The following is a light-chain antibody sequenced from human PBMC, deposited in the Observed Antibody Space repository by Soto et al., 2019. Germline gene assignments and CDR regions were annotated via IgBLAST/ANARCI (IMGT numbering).Light chain of an antibody. CDR2: RAS. CDR3: QQFDSYPLT. CDR1: QDINRY. J-gene: IGKJ4*01. V-gene: IGKV1-9*01. Sequence: IQLTQSPSFLSASVGDRVTITCRASQDINRYVAWYQQKSGQAPKLLIYRASNLQRGVPSRFSSSGSGTDFTLTISNLQPEYFATYHCQQFDSYPLTFGGGTKLEIK.